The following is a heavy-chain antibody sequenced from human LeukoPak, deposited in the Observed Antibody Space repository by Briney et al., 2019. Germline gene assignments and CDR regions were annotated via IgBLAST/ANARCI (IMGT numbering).Heavy chain of an antibody. Sequence: SETLSLTCTVSGGSIDTYYWNWIRQPPGKGLEWIGYVFHTGSTNYNPSLKSRVTISVDTSKNQSSLKLSSVTAADTAVYYCVRRCGGTCYSPSAFDIWGQGTMVTVSS. CDR1: GGSIDTYY. V-gene: IGHV4-59*08. CDR3: VRRCGGTCYSPSAFDI. J-gene: IGHJ3*02. CDR2: VFHTGST. D-gene: IGHD2-15*01.